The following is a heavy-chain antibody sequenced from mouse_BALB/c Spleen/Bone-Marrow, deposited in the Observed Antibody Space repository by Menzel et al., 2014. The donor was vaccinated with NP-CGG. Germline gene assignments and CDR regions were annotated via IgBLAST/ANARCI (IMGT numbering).Heavy chain of an antibody. CDR2: IWGGGST. CDR3: ARRELHAMDY. CDR1: GFSLSRYS. V-gene: IGHV2-6-4*01. Sequence: QVQLKQSGPGLVAPSQSLSTTCTVSGFSLSRYSVHWIRQPPGKGLEWLGMIWGGGSTDYNSALRSRLSIINDNSKSQVFLKMSSLQTDDTAMYYCARRELHAMDYWGQGTSVTVSS. J-gene: IGHJ4*01.